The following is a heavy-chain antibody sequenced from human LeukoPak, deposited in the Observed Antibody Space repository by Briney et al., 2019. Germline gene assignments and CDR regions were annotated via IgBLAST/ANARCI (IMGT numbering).Heavy chain of an antibody. CDR1: GGSISSYY. CDR3: ARLDDFGSPFAP. CDR2: IYYSRST. J-gene: IGHJ5*02. V-gene: IGHV4-59*08. D-gene: IGHD3-3*01. Sequence: SETLSLTCTVSGGSISSYYRSWIRQPPGKGLEWIGYIYYSRSTNYNPSLKSRVTISVDTSKNQFSLKLSSVPAANTAVYYCARLDDFGSPFAPWGQGTLVTVSS.